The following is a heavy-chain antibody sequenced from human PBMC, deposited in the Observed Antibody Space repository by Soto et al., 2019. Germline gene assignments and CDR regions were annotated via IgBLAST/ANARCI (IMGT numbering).Heavy chain of an antibody. V-gene: IGHV4-34*01. J-gene: IGHJ2*01. D-gene: IGHD3-10*01. CDR1: GGSFSGYY. CDR2: INHSGST. Sequence: QVHLQQWGAGLLKPSETLSLTCAVYGGSFSGYYWSWIRQPPGKGLAWIGEINHSGSTNYNPSLKSRFSISVGTSNNQFSLKLSSVTAADTAVYYCARGRGDGYNQHWYFDLWGRGTLVTVSS. CDR3: ARGRGDGYNQHWYFDL.